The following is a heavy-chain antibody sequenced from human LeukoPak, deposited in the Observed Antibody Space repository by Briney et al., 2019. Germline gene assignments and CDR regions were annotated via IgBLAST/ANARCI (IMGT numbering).Heavy chain of an antibody. J-gene: IGHJ4*02. CDR1: GFTFSTYS. V-gene: IGHV3-23*01. D-gene: IGHD6-19*01. Sequence: GSLRLSCAASGFTFSTYSMNWVRQAPGKGLEWVSAISGSGGSTYYADSVKGRFTISRDNSKNTLYLQMNSLRAEDTAVYYCAKPGVAVLPGLFDYWGQGTLVTVSS. CDR2: ISGSGGST. CDR3: AKPGVAVLPGLFDY.